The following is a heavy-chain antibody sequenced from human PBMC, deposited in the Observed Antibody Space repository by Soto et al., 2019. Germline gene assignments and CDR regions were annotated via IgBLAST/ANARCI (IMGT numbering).Heavy chain of an antibody. CDR1: GYTFTSYA. V-gene: IGHV1-3*05. Sequence: QVQLVQSGAEEKKPGASVKVSCKASGYTFTSYAMHWVRQAPGQRLEWMGWINAGNGNTKYSQKFQGRVTITRDTSASTAYMAPSSLRSEDTAVYYCASSIVVVTALDYWGQGTLVTVSS. CDR2: INAGNGNT. J-gene: IGHJ4*02. CDR3: ASSIVVVTALDY. D-gene: IGHD2-21*02.